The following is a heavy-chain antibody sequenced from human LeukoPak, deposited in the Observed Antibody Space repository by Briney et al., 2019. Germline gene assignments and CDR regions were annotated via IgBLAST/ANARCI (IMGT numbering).Heavy chain of an antibody. CDR1: GFTFSDYY. D-gene: IGHD3-3*01. Sequence: PGGSLRLSCAASGFTFSDYYMSWIRQAPGKGLEWVSYISSSSSYTNYADSVKGRFTISSDNAKNSLYLQMNSLRAEDTAVYYCARDLRVYYDPYYFGMDVWGKGTTVTVSS. CDR2: ISSSSSYT. J-gene: IGHJ6*04. CDR3: ARDLRVYYDPYYFGMDV. V-gene: IGHV3-11*06.